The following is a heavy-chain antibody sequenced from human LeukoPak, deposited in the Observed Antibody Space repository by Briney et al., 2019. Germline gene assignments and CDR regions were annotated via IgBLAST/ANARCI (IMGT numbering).Heavy chain of an antibody. Sequence: GGSLRLSCAASGFTVSSSYTSWVRQAPGKGLEWVSVIYSGGSTYYADSVKGRFTISRHNSKNTLYLQMNSLRAEDTAVYYCALSHYYYYFDYWGQGTLVTVSS. D-gene: IGHD3-22*01. V-gene: IGHV3-53*04. CDR1: GFTVSSSY. J-gene: IGHJ4*02. CDR2: IYSGGST. CDR3: ALSHYYYYFDY.